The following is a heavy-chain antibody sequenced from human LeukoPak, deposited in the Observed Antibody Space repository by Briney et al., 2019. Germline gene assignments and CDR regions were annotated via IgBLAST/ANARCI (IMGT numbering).Heavy chain of an antibody. CDR1: GYTFTGYY. D-gene: IGHD6-19*01. J-gene: IGHJ4*02. CDR2: ITPNSGAT. V-gene: IGHV1-2*02. Sequence: ASVKVSCKASGYTFTGYYLHWVRQAPGQGLEWMGWITPNSGATNYALKSQGRVTMTRGTSIGTAYMELSGLTSDDTAVYYCARGSVTGGWYLNLGQWGQGTLVTVSS. CDR3: ARGSVTGGWYLNLGQ.